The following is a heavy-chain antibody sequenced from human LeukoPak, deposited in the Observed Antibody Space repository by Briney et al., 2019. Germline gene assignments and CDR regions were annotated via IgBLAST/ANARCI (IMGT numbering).Heavy chain of an antibody. V-gene: IGHV5-51*01. D-gene: IGHD6-13*01. J-gene: IGHJ6*02. CDR3: ARAPSSSWYYYGMDV. CDR2: IYPGDSDT. CDR1: GYSFTSYW. Sequence: GESLKISCKGSGYSFTSYWIGWVRQMPGKGLEWMGIIYPGDSDTRYSPSFQGQVTISADKSISTAYLQWSSLKASDTAMYYCARAPSSSWYYYGMDVWGQGTTATVSS.